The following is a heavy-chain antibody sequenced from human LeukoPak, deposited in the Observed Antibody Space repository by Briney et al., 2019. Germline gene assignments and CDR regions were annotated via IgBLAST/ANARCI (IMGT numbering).Heavy chain of an antibody. CDR2: IKQDGSEK. CDR3: ARDSITMIVAGASDY. D-gene: IGHD3-22*01. J-gene: IGHJ4*02. Sequence: GGSLRLSCAASGFTFSSYEMNWVRQAPGKGLEWVANIKQDGSEKYYVDSVKGRFTISRDNAKNPLYLQMNSLRAEDTAVYYCARDSITMIVAGASDYWGQGTLVTVSS. CDR1: GFTFSSYE. V-gene: IGHV3-7*01.